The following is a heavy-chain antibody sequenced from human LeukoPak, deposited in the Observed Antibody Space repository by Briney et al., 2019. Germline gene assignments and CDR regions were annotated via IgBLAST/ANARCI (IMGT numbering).Heavy chain of an antibody. V-gene: IGHV3-43*02. D-gene: IGHD3-10*01. Sequence: TGGSLRLSCAASGFTFDDYAMHWVRQAPGKGLEWVSLISGDGGSTYYADSVKGRFTISRDNSKNSLYLQMNSLRTEDTALYYCAKDGSGSYYNVLFGYWGQGTLVTVSS. J-gene: IGHJ4*02. CDR2: ISGDGGST. CDR1: GFTFDDYA. CDR3: AKDGSGSYYNVLFGY.